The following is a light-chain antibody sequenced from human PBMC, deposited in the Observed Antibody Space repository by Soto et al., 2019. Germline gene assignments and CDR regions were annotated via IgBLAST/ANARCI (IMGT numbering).Light chain of an antibody. V-gene: IGKV3-20*01. CDR1: QSLCTNY. J-gene: IGKJ2*01. Sequence: EIVLTQSPGTLSLSPGERAALSCRASQSLCTNYLAWYQQHTGQAPRLRMYGASHRATGSPDRFSGSGSGTDFTLTSRSREPEEFAVYYCQQYGGSPSPCGQGTKLEIK. CDR2: GAS. CDR3: QQYGGSPSP.